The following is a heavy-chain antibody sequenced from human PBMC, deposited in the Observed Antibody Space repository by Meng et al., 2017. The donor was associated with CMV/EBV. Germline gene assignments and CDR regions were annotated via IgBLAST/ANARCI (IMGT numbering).Heavy chain of an antibody. CDR3: ARGSRRLPRFNWFDP. D-gene: IGHD3-3*01. J-gene: IGHJ5*02. CDR2: INHSGST. Sequence: QVQLQQGGAGLLEPSETLSLTCAVYGGSFSGYYWSWIRQPPGKGLEWIGEINHSGSTNYNPSLKSRVTISVDTSKNQFSLKLSSVTAADTAVYYCARGSRRLPRFNWFDPWGQGTLVTVSS. V-gene: IGHV4-34*01. CDR1: GGSFSGYY.